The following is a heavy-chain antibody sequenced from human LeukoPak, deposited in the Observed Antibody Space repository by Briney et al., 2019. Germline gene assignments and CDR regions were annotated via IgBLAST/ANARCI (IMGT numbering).Heavy chain of an antibody. J-gene: IGHJ6*03. CDR3: AREGNGFSSWYPFYYYYYMDV. D-gene: IGHD6-13*01. Sequence: PSETLSLTCTVSGGSISSGSYYWSWIRQPAGKGLEWIGRIYTSGSTNYNPSLKSRVTISVDTSKNQFSLKLSSVTAADTAVYYCAREGNGFSSWYPFYYYYYMDVWGKGTTVTISS. CDR1: GGSISSGSYY. V-gene: IGHV4-61*02. CDR2: IYTSGST.